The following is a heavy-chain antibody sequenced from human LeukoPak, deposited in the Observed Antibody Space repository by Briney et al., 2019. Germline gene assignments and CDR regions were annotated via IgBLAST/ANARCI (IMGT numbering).Heavy chain of an antibody. D-gene: IGHD2-15*01. Sequence: SETLSLTCTVSGGSISSGGYYWNWIRQHPGKGLEWIGSIYYSGTPYYNPSLKSRVTTSVVTSKSQFSLKLSSVTAADTAVYYCARDGDACSGGNCYSDWGQGTLVTVSS. CDR1: GGSISSGGYY. J-gene: IGHJ4*02. CDR3: ARDGDACSGGNCYSD. CDR2: IYYSGTP. V-gene: IGHV4-31*03.